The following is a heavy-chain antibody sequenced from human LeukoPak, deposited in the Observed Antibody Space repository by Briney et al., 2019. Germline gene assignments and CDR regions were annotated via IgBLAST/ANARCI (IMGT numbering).Heavy chain of an antibody. CDR2: IYTSGST. CDR1: GGYISSYY. J-gene: IGHJ4*02. V-gene: IGHV4-4*07. CDR3: ARDGGYSSSWYGY. Sequence: SETLSLTCTVSGGYISSYYWSWIRLPAGKGLECIGRIYTSGSTNYNPSLKSRVTMSVDTSKNQFSLKLSSVTAADTAVYYCARDGGYSSSWYGYWGQGTLATVSS. D-gene: IGHD6-13*01.